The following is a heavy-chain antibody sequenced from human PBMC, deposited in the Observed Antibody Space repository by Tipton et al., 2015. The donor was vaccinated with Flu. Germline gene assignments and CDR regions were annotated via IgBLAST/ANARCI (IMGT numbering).Heavy chain of an antibody. Sequence: QLVQSGAEVKKPGASVKVSCKASGYTFTGYYMHWVRQAPGQGLEWMGRINPNSGGTNYAQKFQGRVTMTRDTSISTAYMELSRLRSGGTAVYYCARGEGPYGDFSTLYWGQGTLVTVSS. V-gene: IGHV1-2*06. D-gene: IGHD4-17*01. J-gene: IGHJ4*02. CDR1: GYTFTGYY. CDR2: INPNSGGT. CDR3: ARGEGPYGDFSTLY.